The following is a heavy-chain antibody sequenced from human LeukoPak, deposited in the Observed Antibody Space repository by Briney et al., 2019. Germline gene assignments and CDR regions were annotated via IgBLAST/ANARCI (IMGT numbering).Heavy chain of an antibody. D-gene: IGHD2/OR15-2a*01. V-gene: IGHV3-33*08. CDR1: GFTFTSYS. Sequence: GGSLRLSCAASGFTFTSYSMNWVRQAPGKGLEWVALIWYDGSNKYYADSVKGRLTISRDNSKNTLYLQMNSLRAEDTAVYYCAREGPRGNSQFDYWGQGTLVTVSS. J-gene: IGHJ4*02. CDR3: AREGPRGNSQFDY. CDR2: IWYDGSNK.